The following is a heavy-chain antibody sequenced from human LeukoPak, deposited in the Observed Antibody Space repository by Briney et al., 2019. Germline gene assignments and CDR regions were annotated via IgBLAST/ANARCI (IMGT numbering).Heavy chain of an antibody. CDR2: IYYSGST. J-gene: IGHJ5*02. CDR1: GGSISSYY. Sequence: SETLSPTCTVSGGSISSYYWSWIRQPPGKGLEWIGYIYYSGSTNHNPSLKSRVTISVDTSKNQFSLKLSSVTAADTAVYYCARGTRSYDFWSGRPHWFDPWGQGTLVTVSS. V-gene: IGHV4-59*01. CDR3: ARGTRSYDFWSGRPHWFDP. D-gene: IGHD3-3*01.